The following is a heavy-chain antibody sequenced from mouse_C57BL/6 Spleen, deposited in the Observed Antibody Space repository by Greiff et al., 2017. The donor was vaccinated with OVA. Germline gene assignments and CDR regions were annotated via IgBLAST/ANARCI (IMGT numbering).Heavy chain of an antibody. J-gene: IGHJ1*03. D-gene: IGHD4-1*01. CDR3: ARGSWDRYFDV. CDR1: GFTFSSYA. Sequence: EVQLVESGGGLVKPGGSLKLSCAASGFTFSSYAMSWVRQTPEKRLEWVATISDGGSYTYYPDNVKGRFTISRDKAKNNLYLQMSHLKSEDTAMYYCARGSWDRYFDVWGTGTTVTVSS. CDR2: ISDGGSYT. V-gene: IGHV5-4*01.